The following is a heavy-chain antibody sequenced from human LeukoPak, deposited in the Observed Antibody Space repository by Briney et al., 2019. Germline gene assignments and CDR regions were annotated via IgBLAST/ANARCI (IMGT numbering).Heavy chain of an antibody. CDR1: GFTFSSYS. D-gene: IGHD3-22*01. CDR3: AREQDTYYYDSSGHAAFDI. J-gene: IGHJ3*02. CDR2: ISSSSSYI. V-gene: IGHV3-21*01. Sequence: PGGSLRLSCAASGFTFSSYSMNWVRQAPGKGLEWVSSISSSSSYIYYADSVKGRFTISRDNAKNSLYLQMNSLRAEDTAVYYCAREQDTYYYDSSGHAAFDIWGQGTMVTVSS.